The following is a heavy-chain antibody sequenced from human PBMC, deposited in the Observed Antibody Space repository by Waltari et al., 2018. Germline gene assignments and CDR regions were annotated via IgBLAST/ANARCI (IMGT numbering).Heavy chain of an antibody. CDR2: IKPDGSES. Sequence: EVQLVESGGGLVQPGGSLRLSCAASGFTFSNSWMDWVRQAPGKGLEWVANIKPDGSESHYVDSVQGRFTGSRDNTQNLLYLQMNTLRVDDTAVYYCSLSLNSWGQGTLVTVSP. CDR3: SLSLNS. CDR1: GFTFSNSW. V-gene: IGHV3-7*01. J-gene: IGHJ4*02.